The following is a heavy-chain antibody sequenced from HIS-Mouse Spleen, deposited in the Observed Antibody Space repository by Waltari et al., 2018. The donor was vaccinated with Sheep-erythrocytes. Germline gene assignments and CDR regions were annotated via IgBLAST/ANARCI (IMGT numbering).Heavy chain of an antibody. CDR3: ARWAARPKYFDY. D-gene: IGHD6-6*01. CDR1: GFTFSSDW. CDR2: IKQDGSEK. V-gene: IGHV3-7*01. J-gene: IGHJ4*02. Sequence: EVQLVESGGGLVQPGGSLRLSCAASGFTFSSDWMSWVRQAPGKGLEWGANIKQDGSEKYYVDSVKGRFTISRDNAKNSLYLQMNSLRAEDTAVYYCARWAARPKYFDYWGQGTLVTVSS.